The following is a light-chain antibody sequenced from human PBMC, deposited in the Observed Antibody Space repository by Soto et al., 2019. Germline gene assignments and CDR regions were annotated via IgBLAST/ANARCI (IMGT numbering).Light chain of an antibody. V-gene: IGLV1-40*01. CDR3: QSYDSSLSVCV. Sequence: QSVLTQPPSVSGAPGQRVTISCTGSSSNIGAGYDVHWYQQLPGTAPKLLIYGNSNRPSGVPDRFSGSNSGTSASLAITGLQAEDEADYYCQSYDSSLSVCVFGGGTKVPVL. CDR2: GNS. CDR1: SSNIGAGYD. J-gene: IGLJ3*02.